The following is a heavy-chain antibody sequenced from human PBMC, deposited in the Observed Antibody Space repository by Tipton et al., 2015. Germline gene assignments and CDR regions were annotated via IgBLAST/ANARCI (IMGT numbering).Heavy chain of an antibody. Sequence: LRLSCTVSGGSISRYYWSWIRQSPGKGLEWIGYIYYTGISNYNPSLKSRVTISVDTPKNLFSLKLSSVTAADTAVYYCARGGNNWFDPWGQGTLVTVSS. D-gene: IGHD2-15*01. CDR1: GGSISRYY. CDR2: IYYTGIS. V-gene: IGHV4-59*01. J-gene: IGHJ5*02. CDR3: ARGGNNWFDP.